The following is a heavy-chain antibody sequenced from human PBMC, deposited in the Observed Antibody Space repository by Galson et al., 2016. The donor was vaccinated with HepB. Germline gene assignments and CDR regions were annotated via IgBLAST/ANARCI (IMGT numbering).Heavy chain of an antibody. V-gene: IGHV3-23*01. CDR3: AKGGVASGHSFAF. J-gene: IGHJ4*02. CDR2: INHNGDDP. D-gene: IGHD1-1*01. CDR1: GFTFSSCA. Sequence: SLRLSCAASGFTFSSCAMGWVRQAPGKGLQWVSIINHNGDDPYSADSVKGRFTMSRDNSKNTLFLQMSSLRVEDTAIYYCAKGGVASGHSFAFWGQGTLGTVSS.